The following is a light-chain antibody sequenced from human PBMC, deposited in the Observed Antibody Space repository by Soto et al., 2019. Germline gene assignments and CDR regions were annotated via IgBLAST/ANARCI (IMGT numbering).Light chain of an antibody. CDR2: DVN. CDR3: NSYTTSSTHV. CDR1: SSDIGAYKY. J-gene: IGLJ1*01. Sequence: QSALTQPASVSGSPGQSITISCTRTSSDIGAYKYVSWFQQHPGKAPKLMIYDVNNRPSGVSNRFSGSKSGNTASLTISGLQTEDEADYYCNSYTTSSTHVFGTGTKLTVL. V-gene: IGLV2-14*01.